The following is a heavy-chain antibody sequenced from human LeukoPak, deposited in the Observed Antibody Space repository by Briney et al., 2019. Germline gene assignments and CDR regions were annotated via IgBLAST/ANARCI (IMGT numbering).Heavy chain of an antibody. CDR2: IWYDGSNK. V-gene: IGHV3-33*01. J-gene: IGHJ4*02. Sequence: GGSLRLSCAASGFTFSSYGMHWVRQAPGKGLEWVAVIWYDGSNKYYADSVKGRFTISRDNSKNTLYLQMNSLRAEDTAVYYCAGDVRGHGDYHFDYWGQGTLVTVSS. CDR3: AGDVRGHGDYHFDY. CDR1: GFTFSSYG. D-gene: IGHD4-17*01.